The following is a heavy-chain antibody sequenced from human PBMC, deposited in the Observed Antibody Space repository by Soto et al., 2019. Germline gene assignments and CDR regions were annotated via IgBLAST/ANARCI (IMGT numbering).Heavy chain of an antibody. V-gene: IGHV3-23*01. CDR3: AKAPYYYDSSAPGPIDY. D-gene: IGHD3-22*01. J-gene: IGHJ4*02. CDR1: GFTFSSYA. CDR2: ISGSGGST. Sequence: GGSLRLSCAASGFTFSSYAMSWVRQAPGKGLEWVSAISGSGGSTYYADSVKGRFTISRDNSKNTLYLQMNSLRAEDTAVYYCAKAPYYYDSSAPGPIDYWGQGTLVTVSS.